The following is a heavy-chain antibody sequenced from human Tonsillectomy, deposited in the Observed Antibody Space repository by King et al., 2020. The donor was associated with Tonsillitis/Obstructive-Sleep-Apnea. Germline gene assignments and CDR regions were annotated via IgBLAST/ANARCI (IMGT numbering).Heavy chain of an antibody. J-gene: IGHJ6*03. CDR2: IYWDDGK. V-gene: IGHV2-5*02. CDR1: GFSLSINGLG. D-gene: IGHD4-17*01. CDR3: ARTYVDFPYMDV. Sequence: TLQESGPTLVKPTQTLTLTCTFSGFSLSINGLGVGWIRQPPGKALEWLALIYWDDGKRYSPSLKTRLTITKDTSKNQVVLTMTNMDPVDTATYYCARTYVDFPYMDVWGKGTTVTVSS.